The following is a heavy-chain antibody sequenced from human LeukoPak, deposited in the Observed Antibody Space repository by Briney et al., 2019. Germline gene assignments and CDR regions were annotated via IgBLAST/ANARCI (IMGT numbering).Heavy chain of an antibody. Sequence: GGSLRLSCAASGSTVSSNYMSWVRQAPGKGLEWVSVIYSGGSTYYADSVKGRFTISRDNSKNTLYLQMNSLRAEDTAVYYCAKDVGYYYDSSGYYGTWGQGTLVTVSS. J-gene: IGHJ5*02. D-gene: IGHD3-22*01. CDR3: AKDVGYYYDSSGYYGT. CDR1: GSTVSSNY. CDR2: IYSGGST. V-gene: IGHV3-53*01.